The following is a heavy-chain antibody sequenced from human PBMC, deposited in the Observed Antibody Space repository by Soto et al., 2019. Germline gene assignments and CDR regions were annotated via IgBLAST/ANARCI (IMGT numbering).Heavy chain of an antibody. CDR1: GYTFTSYG. CDR3: ARSPTLRYFPWSGPSSGWFDP. Sequence: QVQLVQSGAEVKKPGASVKVSCKASGYTFTSYGISWVRQAPGQGLEWMGWISAYNGNTNYAQKRQGRVTMTTDTATSTAYMELRSLRSDDTAVYYCARSPTLRYFPWSGPSSGWFDPWGQGTLVTVSS. J-gene: IGHJ5*02. CDR2: ISAYNGNT. V-gene: IGHV1-18*01. D-gene: IGHD3-9*01.